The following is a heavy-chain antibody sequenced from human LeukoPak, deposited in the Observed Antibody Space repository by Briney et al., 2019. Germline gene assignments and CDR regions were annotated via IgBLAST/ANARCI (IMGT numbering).Heavy chain of an antibody. V-gene: IGHV4-34*01. J-gene: IGHJ4*02. CDR1: GGSFSGYY. D-gene: IGHD6-6*01. CDR3: ARSEGIAARFRY. CDR2: INHSGST. Sequence: SETLSLTCAVYGGSFSGYYWSWIRQPPGKGLEWIGEINHSGSTNYNPSLKSRVTISVDTSKNQFSLKLSSVTAAGTAVYYCARSEGIAARFRYWGQGTLVTVSS.